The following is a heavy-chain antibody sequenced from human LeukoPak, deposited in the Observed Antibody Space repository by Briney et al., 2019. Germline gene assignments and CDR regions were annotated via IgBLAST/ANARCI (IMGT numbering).Heavy chain of an antibody. J-gene: IGHJ6*02. V-gene: IGHV4-4*07. CDR2: IYNTGSA. CDR1: GASISSFY. Sequence: PSETLSLTCKVSGASISSFYWGWIRQPAGKGLEWIGRIYNTGSANYNPSLQSRVTISVDTSKNQFSLKLSSVTAADTAVYYCASDRSYYGMDVWGQGTTVTVSS. CDR3: ASDRSYYGMDV.